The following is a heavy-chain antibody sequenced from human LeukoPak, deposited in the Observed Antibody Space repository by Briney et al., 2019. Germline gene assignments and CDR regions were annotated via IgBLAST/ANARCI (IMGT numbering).Heavy chain of an antibody. V-gene: IGHV3-23*01. Sequence: GGSLRLSCAASGFTFSSYAMSWVRQAPGKGLEWVSAISGSGGSTYYADSVKGRFTISRDNAKNSLYLQMNSLGAEDTAVYYCARSEVVVAANNWFDPWGQGTLVTVSS. D-gene: IGHD2-15*01. J-gene: IGHJ5*02. CDR3: ARSEVVVAANNWFDP. CDR1: GFTFSSYA. CDR2: ISGSGGST.